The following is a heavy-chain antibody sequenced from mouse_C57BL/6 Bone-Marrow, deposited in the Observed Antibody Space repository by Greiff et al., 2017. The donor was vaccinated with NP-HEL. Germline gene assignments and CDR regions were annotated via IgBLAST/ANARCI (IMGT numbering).Heavy chain of an antibody. J-gene: IGHJ3*01. CDR3: TSPLYYDYSFAY. V-gene: IGHV1-5*01. Sequence: VHVKQSGTVLARPGASVKMSCKTSGYTFTSYWMHWVKQRPGQGLEWIGAIYPGNSDTSYNQKFKGKAKLTAVTSASTAYMELSSLTNEDSAVYYCTSPLYYDYSFAYWGQGTLVTVSA. CDR1: GYTFTSYW. D-gene: IGHD2-4*01. CDR2: IYPGNSDT.